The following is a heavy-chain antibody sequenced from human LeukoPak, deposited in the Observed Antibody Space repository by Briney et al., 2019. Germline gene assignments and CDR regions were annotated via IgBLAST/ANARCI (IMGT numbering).Heavy chain of an antibody. V-gene: IGHV4-4*09. CDR3: ARQRTVTTAYGWFDP. CDR1: GGSISSYY. Sequence: SETLSLTCTVSGGSISSYYWSWIRQPPGKGLEWIGYIYTSGSTNYNPSLKSRVTISVDTSKNQSSLKLSSVTAADTAVYYCARQRTVTTAYGWFDPWGQGTLVTVSS. D-gene: IGHD4-11*01. J-gene: IGHJ5*02. CDR2: IYTSGST.